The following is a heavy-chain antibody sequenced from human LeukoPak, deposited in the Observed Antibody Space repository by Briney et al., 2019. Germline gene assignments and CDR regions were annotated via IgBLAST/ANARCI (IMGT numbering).Heavy chain of an antibody. Sequence: ASETLSLTCAVYGGSFSAYHWTWIRQPPGMGLEWIGEINHSGSTNYNASLKSRLTISADTSKNQFSLKVSSVTAADAAVYYCARGSYYFDGSDNHYYYYYMDVWGEGATVTVSS. J-gene: IGHJ6*03. CDR1: GGSFSAYH. CDR3: ARGSYYFDGSDNHYYYYYMDV. D-gene: IGHD2/OR15-2a*01. V-gene: IGHV4-34*01. CDR2: INHSGST.